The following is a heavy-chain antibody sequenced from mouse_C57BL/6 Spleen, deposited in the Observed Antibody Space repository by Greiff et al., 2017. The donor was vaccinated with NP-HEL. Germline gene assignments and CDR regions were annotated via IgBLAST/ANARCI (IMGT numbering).Heavy chain of an antibody. CDR3: ARNWNHYYYAMDY. CDR1: GFSLTSYG. Sequence: QVQLQQSGPGLVQPSQSLSITCTVSGFSLTSYGVHWVRQSPGKGLEWLGVIWSGGSTDYNAAFIYRLSISKDNSKSQVFFKMNSLQADDTAIYYCARNWNHYYYAMDYWGQGTTLTVSS. CDR2: IWSGGST. J-gene: IGHJ4*01. V-gene: IGHV2-2*01.